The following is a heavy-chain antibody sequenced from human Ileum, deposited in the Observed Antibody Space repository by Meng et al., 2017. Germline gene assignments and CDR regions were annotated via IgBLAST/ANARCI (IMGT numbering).Heavy chain of an antibody. D-gene: IGHD1-26*01. CDR1: GITFSDYY. Sequence: VQGVESGGGLVKPGGSLSSSWADFGITFSDYYRSWIRKAPGKGLEWVSYISNSGSNIYYVDSVKGRFTISRDNAKNSLYLQMNSLRAEDTAAYYCATLSYSSLGYWGQGTLVTVSS. V-gene: IGHV3-11*01. CDR2: ISNSGSNI. CDR3: ATLSYSSLGY. J-gene: IGHJ4*02.